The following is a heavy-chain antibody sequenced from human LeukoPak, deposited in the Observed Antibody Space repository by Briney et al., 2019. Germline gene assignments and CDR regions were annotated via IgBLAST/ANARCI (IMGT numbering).Heavy chain of an antibody. CDR2: ISFDGNVK. V-gene: IGHV3-30-3*01. Sequence: GGSLRLSCAASGFTFKSYAIHWVRQAPGKGLEWVAFISFDGNVKYYADSVKGRFTISRDNSKNTLYVQMNTLRAEDTAVYYCVKGSTDVRPYYFDYWGQGTLVTVSS. CDR1: GFTFKSYA. D-gene: IGHD5/OR15-5a*01. J-gene: IGHJ4*02. CDR3: VKGSTDVRPYYFDY.